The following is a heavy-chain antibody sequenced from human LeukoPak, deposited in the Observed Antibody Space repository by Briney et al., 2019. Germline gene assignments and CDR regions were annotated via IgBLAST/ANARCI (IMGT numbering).Heavy chain of an antibody. CDR3: AKNVREADWYYYYMDV. CDR2: ISGSGVTT. V-gene: IGHV3-23*01. Sequence: GGSLRLSCAASGFPFSNYAMTWVRQAPGKGLEWVSAISGSGVTTYYADSVKGRFTISRDNSKNTLYLHMKSLRAEDTAFYYCAKNVREADWYYYYMDVWGKGTTVTVSS. D-gene: IGHD3-9*01. CDR1: GFPFSNYA. J-gene: IGHJ6*03.